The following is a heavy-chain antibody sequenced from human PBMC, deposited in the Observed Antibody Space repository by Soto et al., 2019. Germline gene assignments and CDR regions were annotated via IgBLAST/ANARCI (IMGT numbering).Heavy chain of an antibody. CDR1: GYTFNTYF. CDR3: ARDTGNSFDY. V-gene: IGHV1-18*01. J-gene: IGHJ4*02. Sequence: HVQLVQSGGELKKPGASVKVSCNTSGYTFNTYFITWVRQAPGQGLEWMGWLSPHNGNTNYAEKFQGRVTMTADTITKTAYMELRNLRIDDTTVYYCARDTGNSFDYWGQVTPGTVSS. CDR2: LSPHNGNT.